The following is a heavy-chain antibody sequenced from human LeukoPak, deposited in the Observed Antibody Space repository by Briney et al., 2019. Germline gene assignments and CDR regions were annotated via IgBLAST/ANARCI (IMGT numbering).Heavy chain of an antibody. D-gene: IGHD6-6*01. Sequence: GASVKVSCKASGYTFTSYGISWVRQAPGQGLEWMGWISAYNGNTNYAQKLQGRVTMTTDTSTSTAYMELRSLRSDDTAVYYCARAQGSSSLYYYYGMDVWGQGTTVTISS. CDR1: GYTFTSYG. V-gene: IGHV1-18*01. CDR3: ARAQGSSSLYYYYGMDV. CDR2: ISAYNGNT. J-gene: IGHJ6*02.